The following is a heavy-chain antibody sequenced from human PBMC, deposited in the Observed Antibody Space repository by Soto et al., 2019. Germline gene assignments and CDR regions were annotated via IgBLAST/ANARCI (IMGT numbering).Heavy chain of an antibody. CDR2: INHSGST. CDR1: GGSFSGYY. CDR3: ARRDYYYGMDV. V-gene: IGHV4-34*01. Sequence: SETLSLTCAVYGGSFSGYYWSWIRQPPGKGLEWIGEINHSGSTNDNPSLKSRVTISVDTSKNQFSLKLSSVTAADTAVYYCARRDYYYGMDVWGQGTTVTVSS. J-gene: IGHJ6*02.